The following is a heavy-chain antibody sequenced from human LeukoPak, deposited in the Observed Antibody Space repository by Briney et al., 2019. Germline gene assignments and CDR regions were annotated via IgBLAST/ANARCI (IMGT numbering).Heavy chain of an antibody. CDR3: ARDLMVRGAPRPDV. CDR1: GYTFTGYY. V-gene: IGHV1-2*02. J-gene: IGHJ6*04. CDR2: INPNSGGT. D-gene: IGHD3-10*01. Sequence: ASVKVSCKASGYTFTGYYMHWVRQAPGQGLGWMGWINPNSGGTNYAQKFQGRVTMTRDTSISTAYMELSRLRSDDTAVYYCARDLMVRGAPRPDVWGKGTTVTVSS.